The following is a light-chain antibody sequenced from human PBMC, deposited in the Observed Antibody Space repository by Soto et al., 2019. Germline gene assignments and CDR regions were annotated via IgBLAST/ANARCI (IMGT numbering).Light chain of an antibody. J-gene: IGKJ3*01. Sequence: DIPMTQSPSAMSASVGGRVSISCRASQGIGNSLAWFQQKPGEVPKRLIYAASILQSGVPSRFSGSGSGTEFTLTIRSLQPEDFATYFCLQHNTFPFTFGPGPKVDIK. CDR1: QGIGNS. CDR3: LQHNTFPFT. V-gene: IGKV1-17*03. CDR2: AAS.